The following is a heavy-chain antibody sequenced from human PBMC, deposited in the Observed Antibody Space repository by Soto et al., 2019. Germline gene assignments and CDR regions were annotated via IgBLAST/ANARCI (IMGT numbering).Heavy chain of an antibody. CDR1: GGYLSDSNW. CDR3: ASFTGTYYFDF. D-gene: IGHD2-8*02. J-gene: IGHJ4*02. CDR2: ISHTGST. Sequence: QMQLQESGPGLVKPSGTLSLTCAVSGGYLSDSNWWSWVRQPPGKGLEWIGEISHTGSTNYNPSLQSRVTLSVDKSKNHFSLNLKSVTAADTAVYYCASFTGTYYFDFWGPGTLVTVAS. V-gene: IGHV4-4*02.